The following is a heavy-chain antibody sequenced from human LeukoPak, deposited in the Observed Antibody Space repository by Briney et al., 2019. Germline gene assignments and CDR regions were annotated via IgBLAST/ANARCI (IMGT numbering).Heavy chain of an antibody. D-gene: IGHD6-13*01. CDR3: ARGHRYSSSFSLDY. CDR1: GYTLTELS. Sequence: GASVKVSCKVSGYTLTELSMHWVRQAPGKGLEWMGGFDPEDGETIYAQKFQGRVTMTEDTSTDTAYMELSSLRSEDTAVYYCARGHRYSSSFSLDYWGQGTLVTVSS. V-gene: IGHV1-24*01. CDR2: FDPEDGET. J-gene: IGHJ4*02.